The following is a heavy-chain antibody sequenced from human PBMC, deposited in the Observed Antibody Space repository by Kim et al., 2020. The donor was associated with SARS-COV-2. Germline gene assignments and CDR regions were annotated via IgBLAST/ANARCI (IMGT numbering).Heavy chain of an antibody. J-gene: IGHJ5*02. CDR3: ATSYLDITMVRGAPHPLDP. D-gene: IGHD3-10*01. V-gene: IGHV1-24*01. Sequence: ASVKVSCKVSGYTLTELSMHWVRQAPGKGLEWMGGFDPEDGETIYAQKFQGRVTMTEDTSTDTAYMELSSLRSEDTAVYYCATSYLDITMVRGAPHPLDPWGQGTLVTVSS. CDR1: GYTLTELS. CDR2: FDPEDGET.